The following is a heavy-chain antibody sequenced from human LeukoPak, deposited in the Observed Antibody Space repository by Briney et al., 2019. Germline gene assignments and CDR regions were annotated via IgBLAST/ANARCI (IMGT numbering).Heavy chain of an antibody. V-gene: IGHV4-39*01. J-gene: IGHJ4*02. Sequence: PSETLSLTCTVSGGSISSSSYYWGWIRQPPGKGLEWIGSIYYSGSTYYNPSLKSRVTISVDTSKNQFSLKLSSVTAADTAVCYCARKDILTGYYKKFGGAPYDYWGQGTLVTVSS. D-gene: IGHD3-9*01. CDR2: IYYSGST. CDR3: ARKDILTGYYKKFGGAPYDY. CDR1: GGSISSSSYY.